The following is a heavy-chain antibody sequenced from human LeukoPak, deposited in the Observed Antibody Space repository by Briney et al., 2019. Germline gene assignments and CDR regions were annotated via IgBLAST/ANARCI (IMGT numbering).Heavy chain of an antibody. V-gene: IGHV1-69*13. J-gene: IGHJ3*01. CDR2: IIPIFGTA. CDR1: GGTFSSYA. Sequence: SVKVSCKASGGTFSSYAISWVRQAPGQGLEWMGGIIPIFGTANYAQKFQGRVTITADESTSTAYMELSSLRSEDTAVYYCARGAGGAIRAFDFWGKGTMVPVFS. CDR3: ARGAGGAIRAFDF. D-gene: IGHD3-10*01.